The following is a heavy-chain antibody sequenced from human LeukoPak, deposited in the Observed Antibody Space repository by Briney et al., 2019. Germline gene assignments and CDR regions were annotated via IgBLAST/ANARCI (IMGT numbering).Heavy chain of an antibody. CDR3: ASQHLWFGELLFPFDP. V-gene: IGHV3-11*04. D-gene: IGHD3-10*01. Sequence: PGGSLRLSCAASGFTFSDYYMSWIRQAPGKGLEWVSYISSSGSTIYYADSVKGRFTISRDNAKNSLYLQMNSLRAEDTAVYYCASQHLWFGELLFPFDPWGQGTLVTVSS. CDR1: GFTFSDYY. J-gene: IGHJ5*02. CDR2: ISSSGSTI.